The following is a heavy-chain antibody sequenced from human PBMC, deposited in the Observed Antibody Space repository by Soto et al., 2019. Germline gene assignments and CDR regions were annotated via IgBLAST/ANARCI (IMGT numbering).Heavy chain of an antibody. CDR1: GGTFSSYA. J-gene: IGHJ4*02. V-gene: IGHV1-69*06. D-gene: IGHD3-22*01. Sequence: ASVKVSCKASGGTFSSYAISWVRQAPGQGLEWMGGIIPIFGTANYAQKFQGRVTITADKSTSTAYMELSSLRSEDTAVYYCARIGDSSAPWAPFDYWGQGTLVTVSS. CDR3: ARIGDSSAPWAPFDY. CDR2: IIPIFGTA.